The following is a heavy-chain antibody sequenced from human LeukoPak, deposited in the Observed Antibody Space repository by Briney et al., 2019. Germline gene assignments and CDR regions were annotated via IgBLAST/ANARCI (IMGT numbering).Heavy chain of an antibody. V-gene: IGHV3-15*01. CDR2: IKSKTDGGTS. J-gene: IGHJ3*02. CDR3: TTGALGITIFPDAFDI. Sequence: PGGSLRLSCAASGFTFSNAWMSWVRQAPGKGLEWVGRIKSKTDGGTSDYAAPVRGRFTISRDDSKNTLYLQMNSLKTEDTAVYYCTTGALGITIFPDAFDIWGQGTMVTVSS. CDR1: GFTFSNAW. D-gene: IGHD3-3*01.